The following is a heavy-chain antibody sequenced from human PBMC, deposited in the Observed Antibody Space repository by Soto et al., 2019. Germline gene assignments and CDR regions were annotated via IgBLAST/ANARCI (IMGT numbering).Heavy chain of an antibody. J-gene: IGHJ6*02. V-gene: IGHV4-34*01. CDR2: INHSGST. Sequence: SETLSLTCAFHGGSFSGYYWSWIRQPPGEGLEWIGEINHSGSTNYNPSLKSRVTISEDTYKNKISLKMSSVTAADTVVYYCARRLYYDSSGFEGGGMDVWGQGTTVT. D-gene: IGHD3-22*01. CDR3: ARRLYYDSSGFEGGGMDV. CDR1: GGSFSGYY.